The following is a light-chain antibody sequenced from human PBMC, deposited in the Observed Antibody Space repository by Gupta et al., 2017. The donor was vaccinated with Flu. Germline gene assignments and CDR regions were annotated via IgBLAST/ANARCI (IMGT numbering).Light chain of an antibody. J-gene: IGLJ3*02. V-gene: IGLV1-44*01. CDR3: AAWDDSLKGWV. CDR1: SANIGVNT. Sequence: QSVLIQPPSASGTPGQRVSISCSGSSANIGVNTVNWYQQLPGTAPKVLVHSDDQRPSGVPDRFSGSKSGTSASLAISGLQSEDEADYYCAAWDDSLKGWVFGGGTKLTVL. CDR2: SDD.